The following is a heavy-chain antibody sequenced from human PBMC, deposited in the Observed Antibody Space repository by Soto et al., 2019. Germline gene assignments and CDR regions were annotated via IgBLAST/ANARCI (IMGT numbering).Heavy chain of an antibody. CDR2: INPIFGTA. Sequence: QVQLVQSGAEVRKPGSSVRVSCKASGGSFNRHTIIWVRQAPGQGLEWMGGINPIFGTANHAQKFQGRVTIIADESTSTVYMELSSLRADDTAIYYCARGWGYDSTDYYYAYWGQGTLVIVSS. D-gene: IGHD3-22*01. V-gene: IGHV1-69*01. CDR1: GGSFNRHT. J-gene: IGHJ4*02. CDR3: ARGWGYDSTDYYYAY.